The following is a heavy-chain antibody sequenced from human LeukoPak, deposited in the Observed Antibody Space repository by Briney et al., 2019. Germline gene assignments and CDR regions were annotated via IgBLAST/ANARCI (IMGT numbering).Heavy chain of an antibody. CDR2: IYYSGST. V-gene: IGHV4-39*07. CDR1: GGSISSSSYY. Sequence: PSETLSLTCTVSGGSISSSSYYWGWIRQPPGKGLEWIGSIYYSGSTYYNPSLKSRVTISVDTSKNQFSLKLSSVTAADTAAYYCARRGGNPLGAFDIWGQGTMVTVSS. J-gene: IGHJ3*02. D-gene: IGHD4-23*01. CDR3: ARRGGNPLGAFDI.